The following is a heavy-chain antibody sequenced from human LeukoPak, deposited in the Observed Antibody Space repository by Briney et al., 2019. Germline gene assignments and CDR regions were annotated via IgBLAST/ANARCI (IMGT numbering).Heavy chain of an antibody. D-gene: IGHD2-21*02. CDR1: GYTFTCYD. V-gene: IGHV1-8*03. J-gene: IGHJ4*02. CDR3: ASVVVTATLRFDY. CDR2: MNPNSGNT. Sequence: GASVKVSCKASGYTFTCYDINWVRQATGQGLEWMGWMNPNSGNTGYAQKFQGRVTITRNTSISTAYMELSSLRSEDTAVYYCASVVVTATLRFDYWGQGTLVTVSS.